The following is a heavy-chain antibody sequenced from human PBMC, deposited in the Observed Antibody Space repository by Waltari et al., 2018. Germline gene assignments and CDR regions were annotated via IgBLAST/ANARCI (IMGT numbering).Heavy chain of an antibody. CDR1: GGTFRSFA. V-gene: IGHV1-69*05. Sequence: QVQLVQSGPEVKKPGSSVKVSCKADGGTFRSFATSWVRRAPGQGLEWMGGIIPIFGTANYAQKFQGRVTITTDESTSTAYMELSSLRSEDTAVYYCAGSTFDSSGYYGGASFDYWGQGTLVTVSS. CDR2: IIPIFGTA. D-gene: IGHD3-22*01. J-gene: IGHJ4*02. CDR3: AGSTFDSSGYYGGASFDY.